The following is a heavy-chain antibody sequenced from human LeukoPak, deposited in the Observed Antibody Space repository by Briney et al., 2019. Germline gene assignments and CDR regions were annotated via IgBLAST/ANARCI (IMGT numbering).Heavy chain of an antibody. CDR3: ARGPIQLWQPLGLGMDV. D-gene: IGHD5-18*01. V-gene: IGHV1-2*06. CDR2: INPNSGGT. J-gene: IGHJ6*02. CDR1: GYTFTGYY. Sequence: EASVKVSCKASGYTFTGYYMHWVRQAPGQGLEWMGRINPNSGGTNYAQKFQGRVTMTRDTSISTAYMELSWLRSDDTAVYYCARGPIQLWQPLGLGMDVWGQGTTVTVSS.